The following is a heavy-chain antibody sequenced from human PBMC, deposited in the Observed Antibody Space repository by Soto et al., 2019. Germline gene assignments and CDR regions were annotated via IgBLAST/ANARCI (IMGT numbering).Heavy chain of an antibody. J-gene: IGHJ4*02. CDR2: INSDGSST. D-gene: IGHD3-10*01. V-gene: IGHV3-74*01. Sequence: GGSLRLSCAASGFTFSSYWMHWVRQAPGKGLVWVSRINSDGSSTSYADSVKGRFTISRDNAKNTLYLQMNSLRAEDTAVYYCARDPFFGSGSYREDYYFDYWGQGTLVTVSS. CDR3: ARDPFFGSGSYREDYYFDY. CDR1: GFTFSSYW.